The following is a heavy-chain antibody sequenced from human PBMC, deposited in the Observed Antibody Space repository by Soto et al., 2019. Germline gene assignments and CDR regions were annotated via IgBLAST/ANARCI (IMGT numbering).Heavy chain of an antibody. CDR3: AIDYASGKFYNGNWFDP. V-gene: IGHV1-2*02. D-gene: IGHD3-10*01. CDR2: INPDTGAT. Sequence: QVQLVQSGAEVQKPGASVNVSCKASGYSFSHYFIHWLRQAPGQGLAWMGWINPDTGATNFAPKFQGRVTMTRDTSIRTAFMQLRRLRSGDTAVYYCAIDYASGKFYNGNWFDPWGQGTLVTVSS. J-gene: IGHJ5*02. CDR1: GYSFSHYF.